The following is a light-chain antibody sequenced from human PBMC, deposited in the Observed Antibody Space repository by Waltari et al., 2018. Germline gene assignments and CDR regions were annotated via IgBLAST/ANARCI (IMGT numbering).Light chain of an antibody. CDR3: LQTYSTLMFS. Sequence: DIQMTQSPSSLSASVGDRVTMTCRASQSITNYLRWDQHKLGEDPNLLVYDASTLVSGVPSRVNDSGSGTEFTLTISSLQPEDLSTYYCLQTYSTLMFSFGPGTKVDL. J-gene: IGKJ3*01. CDR1: QSITNY. CDR2: DAS. V-gene: IGKV1-39*01.